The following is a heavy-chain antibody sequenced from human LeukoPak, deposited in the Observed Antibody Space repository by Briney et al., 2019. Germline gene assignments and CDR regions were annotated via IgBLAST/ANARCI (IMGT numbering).Heavy chain of an antibody. CDR2: IYHSGST. CDR1: GGSISSSNW. J-gene: IGHJ4*02. D-gene: IGHD5-18*01. Sequence: PSGTLSLTCAVSGGSISSSNWWSWVRQPPGKGLEWIGEIYHSGSTNYNPSLKSRVTISVDKSKNQFSLKLSSVTAADTAVYYCARGYSYEEEDYFDYWGQGTLVTVSS. CDR3: ARGYSYEEEDYFDY. V-gene: IGHV4-4*02.